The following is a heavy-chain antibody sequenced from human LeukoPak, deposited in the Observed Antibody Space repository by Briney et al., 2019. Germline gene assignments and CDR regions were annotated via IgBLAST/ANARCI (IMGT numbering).Heavy chain of an antibody. CDR2: IYPGDSDT. D-gene: IGHD6-19*01. J-gene: IGHJ4*02. CDR1: GYSFTSYW. Sequence: GESLKISCKGSGYSFTSYWIGWVRQMPGKGLEWMGIIYPGDSDTRCSPSFQGQVTISADKSITTAYLQWSSLKASDTAMYYCARRVAVAGQEDYFDYWGQGTLVTVSS. CDR3: ARRVAVAGQEDYFDY. V-gene: IGHV5-51*01.